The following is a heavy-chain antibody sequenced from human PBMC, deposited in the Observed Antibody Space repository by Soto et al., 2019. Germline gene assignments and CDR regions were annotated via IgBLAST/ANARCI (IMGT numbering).Heavy chain of an antibody. D-gene: IGHD3-10*01. CDR1: GFTFNNYA. CDR3: AKGRGGSGSLTPRVDF. CDR2: ISGGGDTT. J-gene: IGHJ4*02. Sequence: GGSLRLSCAASGFTFNNYAMTWVRQAPGKGLEWVSAISGGGDTTSYADSVKGRFTVSRDGSKNTLYLQMSSLRAADTALYYCAKGRGGSGSLTPRVDFWGQGTLVTSP. V-gene: IGHV3-23*01.